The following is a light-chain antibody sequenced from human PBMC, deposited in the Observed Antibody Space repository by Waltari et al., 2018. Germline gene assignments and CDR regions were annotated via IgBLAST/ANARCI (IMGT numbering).Light chain of an antibody. CDR1: GSGGP. V-gene: IGLV2-8*01. CDR3: SSDAVSNNFYD. J-gene: IGLJ1*01. Sequence: QSALTQPPSASGSPGQSVPISCPGTGSGGPFSWSQQLPGKAPKLLIYEVSKRPSGVPDRFSGSKSGNTASLTVSGLQAEDEGDYYCSSDAVSNNFYDFGSGTKVTVL. CDR2: EVS.